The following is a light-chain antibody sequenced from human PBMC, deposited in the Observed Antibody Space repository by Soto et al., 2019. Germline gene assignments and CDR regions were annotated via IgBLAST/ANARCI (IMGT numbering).Light chain of an antibody. V-gene: IGKV3-20*01. CDR2: EAS. Sequence: TQSPATLSLAPGERVTPSCRASESVSTNLAWYQQKAGQAPRLLIYEASTRATGIPDRFSGSGSGTDYTLTIGRLEPEDFAVYYCQQYGNSPQTFGQGTKVDIK. CDR1: ESVSTN. CDR3: QQYGNSPQT. J-gene: IGKJ1*01.